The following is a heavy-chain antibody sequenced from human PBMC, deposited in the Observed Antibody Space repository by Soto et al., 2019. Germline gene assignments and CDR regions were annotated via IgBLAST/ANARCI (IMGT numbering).Heavy chain of an antibody. D-gene: IGHD2-15*01. J-gene: IGHJ6*03. Sequence: ASVKVSCKVSGYTLTELSMHWVRQAPGKGLEWMGGFDPEDGETIYAQKFQGRVTMTEDTSTDTAYMELSSLRSEDTAVYCCATNAVHCSGGSCPSGYMDVWGKGTTVTVSS. CDR2: FDPEDGET. CDR1: GYTLTELS. V-gene: IGHV1-24*01. CDR3: ATNAVHCSGGSCPSGYMDV.